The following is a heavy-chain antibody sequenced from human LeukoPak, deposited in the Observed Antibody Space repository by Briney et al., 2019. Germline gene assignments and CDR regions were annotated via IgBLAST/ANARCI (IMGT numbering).Heavy chain of an antibody. V-gene: IGHV3-23*01. CDR2: ISGSGGST. D-gene: IGHD2-2*01. CDR1: GFTFSSYA. CDR3: AKDRHAPGRYCSSTTCFPIDS. J-gene: IGHJ5*01. Sequence: GGSLRLSCAASGFTFSSYAMSWVRQAPGKGLEWVSAISGSGGSTYYADSVKGRFTISRDNSKSTLYLQMNSLRAEDTAVYYCAKDRHAPGRYCSSTTCFPIDSWGQGTLVTVSS.